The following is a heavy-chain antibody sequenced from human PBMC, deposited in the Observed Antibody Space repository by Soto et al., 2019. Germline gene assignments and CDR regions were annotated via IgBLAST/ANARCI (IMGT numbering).Heavy chain of an antibody. CDR3: AHALSRLGSNYYYYYYMDV. CDR2: IYWDDDK. CDR1: GFSLSTSGVG. J-gene: IGHJ6*03. Sequence: QITLKESGPPLVNPTQTLTLTCTFSGFSLSTSGVGVGWIRQPLGKALEWLALIYWDDDKRYSPSLKSRLTITKDTSKNQVVLTMTNMDPVDTATYYCAHALSRLGSNYYYYYYMDVWGKGTTVTVSS. D-gene: IGHD3-9*01. V-gene: IGHV2-5*02.